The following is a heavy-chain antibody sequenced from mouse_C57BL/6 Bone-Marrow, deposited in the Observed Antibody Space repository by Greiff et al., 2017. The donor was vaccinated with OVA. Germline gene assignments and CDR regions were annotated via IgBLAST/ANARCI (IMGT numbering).Heavy chain of an antibody. D-gene: IGHD4-1*01. CDR1: GFTFSSYA. CDR2: ISDGGSYT. V-gene: IGHV5-4*01. J-gene: IGHJ3*01. Sequence: EVQRVESGGGLVKPGGSLKLSCAASGFTFSSYAMSWVRQTPEKRLEWVATISDGGSYTYYPDNVKGRFTISRDNAKNNLYLQMSHLKSEDTAMYYCARENATGAYWGQGTLVTVSA. CDR3: ARENATGAY.